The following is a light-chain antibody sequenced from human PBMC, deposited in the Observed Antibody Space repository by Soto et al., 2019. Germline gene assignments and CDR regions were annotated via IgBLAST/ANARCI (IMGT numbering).Light chain of an antibody. J-gene: IGLJ2*01. CDR2: NDN. CDR1: GSNMGSNT. Sequence: SVLTQPPSASGTPGQGVAISCSGSGSNMGSNTVNWYQHLPGTAPKLLIYNDNQRPSGVPDRFFGSKSGTSASLAITGLQSEDEADYYCAAWDGSLNHILFGGGTKLTVL. V-gene: IGLV1-44*01. CDR3: AAWDGSLNHIL.